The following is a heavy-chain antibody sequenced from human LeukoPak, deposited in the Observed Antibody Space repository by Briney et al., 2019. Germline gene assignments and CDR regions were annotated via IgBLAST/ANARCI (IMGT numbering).Heavy chain of an antibody. Sequence: GASVKVSCKASGYTFTGYYMHWVRQAPGQGLQWMGWINPNSGGTNYAQKFQGRVTMTRDTSISTAYMELSRLRSDDTAVYYCARAPDELLSKGGYWGQGTLVTVSS. CDR2: INPNSGGT. V-gene: IGHV1-2*02. J-gene: IGHJ4*02. CDR3: ARAPDELLSKGGY. CDR1: GYTFTGYY. D-gene: IGHD2-2*01.